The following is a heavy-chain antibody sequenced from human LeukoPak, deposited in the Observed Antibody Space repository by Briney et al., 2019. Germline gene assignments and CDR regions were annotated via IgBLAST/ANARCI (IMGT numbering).Heavy chain of an antibody. V-gene: IGHV4-4*07. Sequence: SETLSLTCTVSGGSISSYYWSWIRQLAGKGLEWIGRIYTSGSTNYNPSLKSRVTMSVDTSKNQFSLKLSSVTAADTAVYYCARCRIAAAAPYYYYYMDVWGKGTTVTVSS. D-gene: IGHD6-13*01. J-gene: IGHJ6*03. CDR3: ARCRIAAAAPYYYYYMDV. CDR1: GGSISSYY. CDR2: IYTSGST.